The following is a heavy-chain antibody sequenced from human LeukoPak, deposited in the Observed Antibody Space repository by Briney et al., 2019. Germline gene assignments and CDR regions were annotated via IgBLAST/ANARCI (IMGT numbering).Heavy chain of an antibody. J-gene: IGHJ4*02. Sequence: GSLRLSCAASGFTFSSYWMHWVRQAPGKGLVWVSRINSDGSSTSYADSVKGRFTISRDNAKNTLYLQMNSLRAEDTAVYYCARDSGYSSSWYGVDYWGQGTLVTVSS. CDR2: INSDGSST. CDR3: ARDSGYSSSWYGVDY. CDR1: GFTFSSYW. V-gene: IGHV3-74*01. D-gene: IGHD6-13*01.